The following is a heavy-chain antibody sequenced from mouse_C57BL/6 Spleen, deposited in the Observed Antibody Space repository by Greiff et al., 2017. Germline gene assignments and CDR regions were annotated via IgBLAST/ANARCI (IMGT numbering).Heavy chain of an antibody. V-gene: IGHV5-17*01. D-gene: IGHD1-1*01. Sequence: EVKLMESGGGLVKPGGSLKLSCAASGFTFSDYGMHWVRQAPEKGLEWVAYISSGSSTIYYADTVKGRFTISRDNAKNTLFLEMTSLRSEDTAMYYCARRYYGSSPDYWGQGTTLTVSS. CDR1: GFTFSDYG. CDR3: ARRYYGSSPDY. J-gene: IGHJ2*01. CDR2: ISSGSSTI.